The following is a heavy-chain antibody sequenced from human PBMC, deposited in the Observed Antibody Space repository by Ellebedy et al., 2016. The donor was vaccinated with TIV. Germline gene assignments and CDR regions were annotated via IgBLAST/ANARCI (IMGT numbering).Heavy chain of an antibody. CDR1: GFTFSSYD. J-gene: IGHJ6*02. Sequence: GESLKISXAASGFTFSSYDMHWVRQATGKGLEWVSAIGTAGDTYYPGSVKGRFTISRENAKNSLYLQMNSLRAGDTAVYYCARVIVVVPAAMERGYYYGMDVWGQGTTVTVSS. V-gene: IGHV3-13*04. CDR2: IGTAGDT. CDR3: ARVIVVVPAAMERGYYYGMDV. D-gene: IGHD2-2*01.